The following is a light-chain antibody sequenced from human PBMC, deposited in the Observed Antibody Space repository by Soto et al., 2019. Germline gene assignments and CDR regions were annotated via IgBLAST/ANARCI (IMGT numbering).Light chain of an antibody. CDR3: QQYNNWPRT. CDR1: QNIHNH. Sequence: MAQSPATVSVSPGERVTLSCRASQNIHNHMSWFLQKPGQAPRLLIYGASTRATGIPARFSGSGSGTEFTLTISSLQSEDFAVYYCQQYNNWPRTFGQGSKVDI. V-gene: IGKV3-15*01. CDR2: GAS. J-gene: IGKJ1*01.